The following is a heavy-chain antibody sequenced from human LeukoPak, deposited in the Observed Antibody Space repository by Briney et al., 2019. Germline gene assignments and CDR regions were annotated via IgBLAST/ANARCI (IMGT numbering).Heavy chain of an antibody. Sequence: GGSLRLSCAASEFTFSTYPLHWVRQAPGKGREWVTLISYEGNKIYYADSVKGRFTISRDNSKNTLYLQMNSLRAEDTAVYYCARGYCSGGSCYFYHYYYYMDVWGKGTTVTVSS. CDR2: ISYEGNKI. V-gene: IGHV3-30-3*01. CDR1: EFTFSTYP. D-gene: IGHD2-15*01. CDR3: ARGYCSGGSCYFYHYYYYMDV. J-gene: IGHJ6*03.